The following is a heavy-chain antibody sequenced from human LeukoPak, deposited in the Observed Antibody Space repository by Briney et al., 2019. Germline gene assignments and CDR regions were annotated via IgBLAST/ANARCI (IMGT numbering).Heavy chain of an antibody. V-gene: IGHV3-23*01. CDR1: GFTFSSYA. J-gene: IGHJ4*02. D-gene: IGHD1-26*01. CDR3: AREDVGSIDY. CDR2: ISGTGNRT. Sequence: GGSLRLSCAASGFTFSSYAMGWVRQAPGKGLEWVSAISGTGNRTYYADSVKDRFTISRDNSKNTLYLQMGRLRADDMGLYYCAREDVGSIDYWGQGTLVTVSS.